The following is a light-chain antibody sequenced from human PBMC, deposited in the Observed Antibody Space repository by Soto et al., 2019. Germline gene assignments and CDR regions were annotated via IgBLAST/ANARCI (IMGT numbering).Light chain of an antibody. CDR3: QQSYNSPQT. Sequence: IQVTQSPSSLSASVGDRVTISCRTSQGFGSPLAWYQLKPGKPPRLLIYAASSLQSGVPSRFSGSGSGTDFTLTISSLQPEDFATYSCQQSYNSPQTFGQGTKVDIK. J-gene: IGKJ1*01. V-gene: IGKV1-39*01. CDR1: QGFGSP. CDR2: AAS.